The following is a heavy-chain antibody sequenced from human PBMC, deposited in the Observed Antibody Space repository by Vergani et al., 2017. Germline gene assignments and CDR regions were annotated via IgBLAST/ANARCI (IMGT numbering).Heavy chain of an antibody. J-gene: IGHJ6*04. Sequence: VQLVESGGGVVQPGRSLRLSCAASGFTFSSYAMSWVRQAPGKGLEWVSGISGSGGNTYYADSVKGRFTISRDNSKNTLYLQMNSLRAEDTAVYYCATYLVAPMDVWGKGTTVTVSS. D-gene: IGHD2-2*01. CDR1: GFTFSSYA. CDR3: ATYLVAPMDV. CDR2: ISGSGGNT. V-gene: IGHV3-23*04.